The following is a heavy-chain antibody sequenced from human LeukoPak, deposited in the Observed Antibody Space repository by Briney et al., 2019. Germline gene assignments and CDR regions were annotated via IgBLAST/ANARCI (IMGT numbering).Heavy chain of an antibody. D-gene: IGHD4-17*01. CDR1: GFTFSSYA. V-gene: IGHV3-23*01. CDR2: ISGSGGST. CDR3: ARELRFLRTVIDYALDY. J-gene: IGHJ4*02. Sequence: GGSLRLSCAASGFTFSSYAMSWVRQAPGKGLEWVSAISGSGGSTYYADSVKGRFTISRDNSKNTLYLQMNSLRAEDTAVYYCARELRFLRTVIDYALDYWGQGTLVTVSS.